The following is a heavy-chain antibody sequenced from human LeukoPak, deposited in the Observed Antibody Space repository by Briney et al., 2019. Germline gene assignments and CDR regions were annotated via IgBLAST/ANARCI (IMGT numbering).Heavy chain of an antibody. CDR1: GGSISDYY. CDR2: INYSGST. Sequence: SETLSLTCSVSGGSISDYYWHWIWQPPGTGLEWIGYINYSGSTDYNPSLKSRVTISVDTSKNQFSLNVRSVTAADTAMYYCAREYSSFEYWGQGVLVTVSS. D-gene: IGHD6-19*01. J-gene: IGHJ4*02. CDR3: AREYSSFEY. V-gene: IGHV4-59*01.